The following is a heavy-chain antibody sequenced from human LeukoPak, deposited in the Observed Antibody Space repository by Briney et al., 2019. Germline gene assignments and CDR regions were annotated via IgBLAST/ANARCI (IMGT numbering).Heavy chain of an antibody. CDR2: IYYSGST. CDR3: ARDGTTAAAIGSWFDP. CDR1: GGSISSSSYY. V-gene: IGHV4-39*07. D-gene: IGHD6-13*01. J-gene: IGHJ5*02. Sequence: SETLSLTCTVSGGSISSSSYYWGWIRQPPGKGLEWIGSIYYSGSTYYNPSLKSRVTISVDTSKNQFSLKLSSVTAADTAVYYCARDGTTAAAIGSWFDPWGQGTLVTVSS.